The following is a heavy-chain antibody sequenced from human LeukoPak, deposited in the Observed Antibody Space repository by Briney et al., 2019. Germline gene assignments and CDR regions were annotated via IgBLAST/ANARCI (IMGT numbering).Heavy chain of an antibody. CDR2: ISAYNGNT. D-gene: IGHD6-19*01. J-gene: IGHJ4*02. V-gene: IGHV1-18*01. CDR1: RYTFTSYG. CDR3: ARGGIAVAGTGFDY. Sequence: ASVKASCKASRYTFTSYGISRVRQAPGHGLKWMGWISAYNGNTNYAQKLQGRVTMTTDTSTSTAYMELRSLRSDDTAVYYCARGGIAVAGTGFDYWGQGTLVTVSS.